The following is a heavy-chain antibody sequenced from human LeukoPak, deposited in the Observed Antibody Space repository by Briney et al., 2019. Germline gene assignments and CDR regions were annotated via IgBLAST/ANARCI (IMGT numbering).Heavy chain of an antibody. J-gene: IGHJ4*02. CDR1: GGSISSYY. V-gene: IGHV4-59*01. D-gene: IGHD3-22*01. CDR3: AKDGDSSGYYYSGFDY. CDR2: IYYSGST. Sequence: SETLSLTCTVSGGSISSYYWSWIRQPPGKGLEWIGYIYYSGSTNYNPSLKSRVTISVDTSKNQFSLKLSSVTAEDTAVYYCAKDGDSSGYYYSGFDYWGQGTLVTVSS.